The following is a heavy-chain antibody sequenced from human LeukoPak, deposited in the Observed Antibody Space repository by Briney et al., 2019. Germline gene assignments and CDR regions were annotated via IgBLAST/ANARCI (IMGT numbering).Heavy chain of an antibody. CDR1: GYTFTSYG. D-gene: IGHD3-10*01. V-gene: IGHV1-18*01. Sequence: GASVKVSCKASGYTFTSYGINWVRQAPGQGLEWMGWISAYNGNTNYAQKLQGRVTMTTDTSTSTAYMELRSLRSDDTAVYYCARVSSGSGSFYYYGMDVWGQGTTVTVSS. J-gene: IGHJ6*02. CDR3: ARVSSGSGSFYYYGMDV. CDR2: ISAYNGNT.